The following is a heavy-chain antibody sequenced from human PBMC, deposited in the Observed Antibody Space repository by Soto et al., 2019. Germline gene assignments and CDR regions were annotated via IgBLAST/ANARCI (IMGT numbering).Heavy chain of an antibody. D-gene: IGHD1-1*01. CDR3: ASGIRFDP. CDR1: GFTFSSYS. V-gene: IGHV3-48*02. Sequence: GGSLRLSCEASGFTFSSYSMNWVRQAPGKGLQWVSFITSSGSAIYYADSVMGRFTISRDNAKNSLHLQMNSLRDEDTAVYYCASGIRFDPWDKGTLVTV. CDR2: ITSSGSAI. J-gene: IGHJ5*02.